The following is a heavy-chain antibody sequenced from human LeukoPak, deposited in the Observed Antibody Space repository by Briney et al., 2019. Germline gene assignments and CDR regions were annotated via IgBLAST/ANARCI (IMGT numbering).Heavy chain of an antibody. CDR1: GYTFTSYG. V-gene: IGHV1-18*01. CDR3: ARVRGSTSFPHAFDI. J-gene: IGHJ3*02. CDR2: ISAYNGNT. Sequence: ASVRVSCKASGYTFTSYGISWVRQAPGKGLEGVGWISAYNGNTNYAQKLQGRVTMPTDTSTSTAYMELRSLRSDDTAVYYCARVRGSTSFPHAFDIWGQGTMVTVSS. D-gene: IGHD2-2*01.